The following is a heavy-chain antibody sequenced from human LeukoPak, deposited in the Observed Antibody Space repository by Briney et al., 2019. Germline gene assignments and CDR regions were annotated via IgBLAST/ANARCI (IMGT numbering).Heavy chain of an antibody. D-gene: IGHD3-22*01. CDR2: IYSGGST. Sequence: GGSLRLSCAAFGFTVSSNYMSWVRQAPGKGLEWVSVIYSGGSTYYADSVKGRFTISRDNSKNTLYLQMNSLRAEDTAVYYCARAPPYYYDSSGFLFDYWGQGTLVTVSS. CDR3: ARAPPYYYDSSGFLFDY. V-gene: IGHV3-66*01. J-gene: IGHJ4*02. CDR1: GFTVSSNY.